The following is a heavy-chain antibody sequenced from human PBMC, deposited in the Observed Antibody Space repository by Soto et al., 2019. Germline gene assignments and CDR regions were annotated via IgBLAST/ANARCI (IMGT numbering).Heavy chain of an antibody. D-gene: IGHD3-3*01. J-gene: IGHJ6*02. CDR3: ARDLSYLEWNYYGMDV. V-gene: IGHV3-21*01. Sequence: EVQLVESGGGLVKPGGSLRLSCAASGFTFSSYSMNCVRQAPGKGLEWVSSISSSSSYIYYADSVKGRFTISRDNAKNSLYLQRNSLRAEDTAVYYCARDLSYLEWNYYGMDVWGQGTTVTVSS. CDR1: GFTFSSYS. CDR2: ISSSSSYI.